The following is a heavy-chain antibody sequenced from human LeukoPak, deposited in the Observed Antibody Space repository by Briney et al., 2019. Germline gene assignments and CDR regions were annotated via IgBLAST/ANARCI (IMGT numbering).Heavy chain of an antibody. Sequence: SETLSLTCTVSGDSMTNYYWNWIRQPPGKGLEWIGYIYYSGSTNYNPSLKSRVTISVDTSKNQFSLKLSSVTAADTAVYYCARGADSSGYYSIFYFDYWGQGTLVTVSS. CDR1: GDSMTNYY. CDR3: ARGADSSGYYSIFYFDY. CDR2: IYYSGST. V-gene: IGHV4-59*01. D-gene: IGHD3-22*01. J-gene: IGHJ4*02.